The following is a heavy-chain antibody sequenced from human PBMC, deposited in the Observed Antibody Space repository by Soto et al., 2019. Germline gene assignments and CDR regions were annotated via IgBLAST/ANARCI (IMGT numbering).Heavy chain of an antibody. J-gene: IGHJ3*02. CDR1: GGSISSGGYY. D-gene: IGHD3-22*01. Sequence: QVQLQESGPGLVKPSQTLSLTCTVSGGSISSGGYYWSWIRQHPGKGLEWIGYIYYSGSTYYNPSLKSRVTISVETSKNQFSLKLSSVTAADTAVYYCARGVSSGYLDDAFYIWGQGTMVTVSS. CDR2: IYYSGST. CDR3: ARGVSSGYLDDAFYI. V-gene: IGHV4-31*03.